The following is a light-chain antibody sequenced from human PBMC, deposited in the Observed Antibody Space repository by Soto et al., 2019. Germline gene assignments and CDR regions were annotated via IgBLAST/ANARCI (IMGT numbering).Light chain of an antibody. Sequence: QPVLTQPPSASGTPGQRVTISCSGSSSNIGSNTVNWYQQLPGTAPKLLIYSNNQLPSGVPDRFSGSKPGTSASLAISGLQSEDEADYYCAAWDDSLNVVFGGGTKLTVL. CDR1: SSNIGSNT. CDR2: SNN. CDR3: AAWDDSLNVV. J-gene: IGLJ2*01. V-gene: IGLV1-44*01.